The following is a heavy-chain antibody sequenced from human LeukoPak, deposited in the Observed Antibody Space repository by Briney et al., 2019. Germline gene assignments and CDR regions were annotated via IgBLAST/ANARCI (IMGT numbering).Heavy chain of an antibody. CDR1: GFTFSSYG. D-gene: IGHD5-18*01. J-gene: IGHJ5*02. CDR2: ISYDGSNK. Sequence: GVSLRLSCAASGFTFSSYGMHWVRQAPGKGLEWVAVISYDGSNKYYADSVKGRFAISRDNSKNTLYLQMNSLRAEDTAVYYCAKGAGYSYDWDWFDPWGQGTLVTVSS. CDR3: AKGAGYSYDWDWFDP. V-gene: IGHV3-30*18.